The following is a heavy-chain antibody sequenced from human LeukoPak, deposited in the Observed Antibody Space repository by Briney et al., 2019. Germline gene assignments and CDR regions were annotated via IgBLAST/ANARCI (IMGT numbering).Heavy chain of an antibody. J-gene: IGHJ5*02. CDR1: GYSISSGYY. V-gene: IGHV4-38-2*02. CDR2: INHSGST. D-gene: IGHD3-10*01. Sequence: SETLSLTCTVSGYSISSGYYWGWIRQPPGKGLEWIGEINHSGSTNYNPSLKSRVTISVDTSKNQFSLKLSSVTAADTAVYYCARGGYYGSGNDFRFDPWGQGTLVTVSS. CDR3: ARGGYYGSGNDFRFDP.